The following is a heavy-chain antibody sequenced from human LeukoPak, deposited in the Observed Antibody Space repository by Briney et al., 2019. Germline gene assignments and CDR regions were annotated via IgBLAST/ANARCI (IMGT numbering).Heavy chain of an antibody. V-gene: IGHV3-33*01. D-gene: IGHD6-13*01. Sequence: GGSLRLSCAASGFTFSSHGMHWVRQAPGKGLEWVAVIWNDGSNTYHADSAKGRFTISRDNSKNTLYLQMNSLRAEDTAVYYCARDRGSRWFGPIDYWGQGTLVTVSS. CDR2: IWNDGSNT. CDR3: ARDRGSRWFGPIDY. J-gene: IGHJ4*02. CDR1: GFTFSSHG.